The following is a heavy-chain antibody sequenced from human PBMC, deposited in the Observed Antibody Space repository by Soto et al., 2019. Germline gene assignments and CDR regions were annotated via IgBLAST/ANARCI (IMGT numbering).Heavy chain of an antibody. V-gene: IGHV4-30-2*01. CDR1: GGSISSGGYS. D-gene: IGHD1-26*01. Sequence: QLQLQESGSGLVKPSQTLSLTCTVSGGSISSGGYSWSWLRQPPGKGLEWIGYIFHSGSTYYNPSLMSRVTISVDGSKDLFSLELSSVTAAGSAIYYCAREGGSGRPDWYFNVWVRGTLVTVSS. J-gene: IGHJ2*01. CDR3: AREGGSGRPDWYFNV. CDR2: IFHSGST.